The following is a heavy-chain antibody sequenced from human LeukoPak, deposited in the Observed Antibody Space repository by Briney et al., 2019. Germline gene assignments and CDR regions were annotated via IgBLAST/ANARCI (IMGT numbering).Heavy chain of an antibody. D-gene: IGHD3-10*01. CDR2: IYHSGST. J-gene: IGHJ4*02. CDR3: ARGRFWFGELSADY. CDR1: GGSISSSNW. Sequence: SETLSLTCAVSGGSISSSNWWSWGRQPPGKGLEWIGEIYHSGSTNYNPSLKSRVTISVDKSKNQFSLKLSSVTAADTAVYYCARGRFWFGELSADYWGQGTLVTVSS. V-gene: IGHV4-4*02.